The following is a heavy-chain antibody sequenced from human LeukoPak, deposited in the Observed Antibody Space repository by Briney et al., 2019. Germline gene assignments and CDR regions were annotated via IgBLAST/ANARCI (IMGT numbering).Heavy chain of an antibody. CDR2: INTSGDT. J-gene: IGHJ3*02. V-gene: IGHV4-4*07. Sequence: SETLSLTCSVSGAFSTNYFWSWIRQPVGKGLQWIGRINTSGDTYYNPSLKSRVTMSVDTSKKQFSLNLSSMAAADTAVYYCARTLLPATMGAFDIWGQGTMVTVSS. D-gene: IGHD2-2*01. CDR1: GAFSTNYF. CDR3: ARTLLPATMGAFDI.